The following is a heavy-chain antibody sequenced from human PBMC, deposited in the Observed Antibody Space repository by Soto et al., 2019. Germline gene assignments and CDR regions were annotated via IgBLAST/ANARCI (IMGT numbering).Heavy chain of an antibody. CDR2: IRSKANSYAT. J-gene: IGHJ3*02. CDR3: TRLGDVRPSDAFDI. D-gene: IGHD2-8*01. V-gene: IGHV3-73*01. CDR1: GFTFSGSA. Sequence: GGSLRLSCAASGFTFSGSAMHWVRQASGKGLEWVGRIRSKANSYATAYAASVKGRFTISRDDSKNTAYLQMNSLKTEDTAVYYCTRLGDVRPSDAFDIWGQGTMVTVSS.